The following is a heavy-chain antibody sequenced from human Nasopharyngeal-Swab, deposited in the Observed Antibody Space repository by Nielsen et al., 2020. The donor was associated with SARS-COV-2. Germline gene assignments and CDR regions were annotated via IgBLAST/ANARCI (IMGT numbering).Heavy chain of an antibody. CDR2: ISSSGSTI. V-gene: IGHV3-11*01. D-gene: IGHD6-13*01. CDR1: GFTFSDYY. CDR3: AKDVSGSTWADYYYYGMDV. J-gene: IGHJ6*02. Sequence: GESLKISCAASGFTFSDYYMSWIRQAPGKGLEWLSYISSSGSTIHYADSVKGRFTISRDNAKNSLYLQMNSLRAEDTALYYCAKDVSGSTWADYYYYGMDVWGQGTTVTVSS.